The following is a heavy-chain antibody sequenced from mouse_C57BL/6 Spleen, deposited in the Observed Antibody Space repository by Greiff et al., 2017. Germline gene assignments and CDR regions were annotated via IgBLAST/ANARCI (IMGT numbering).Heavy chain of an antibody. J-gene: IGHJ2*01. CDR3: ARDGGDGYYGSFDY. CDR1: GFTFSSYA. V-gene: IGHV5-4*01. CDR2: ISDGGSYT. Sequence: EVKVVESGGGLVKPGGSLKLSCAASGFTFSSYAMSWVRQTPEKRLEWVATISDGGSYTYYPDNVKGRFTISRDNAKNNLYLQMSHLKSEDTAMYYCARDGGDGYYGSFDYWGQGTTLTVSS. D-gene: IGHD2-3*01.